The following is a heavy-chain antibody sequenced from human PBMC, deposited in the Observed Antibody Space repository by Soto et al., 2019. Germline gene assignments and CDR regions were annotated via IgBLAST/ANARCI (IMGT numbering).Heavy chain of an antibody. V-gene: IGHV4-59*01. J-gene: IGHJ5*02. Sequence: PSETLSLTCTVSGGSISFSCWSWIRQSPGRGLEWIGYIYYTGSTNYNPSLKSRVIMSLDTSKNQFSLKLSSVTAADTAVYYCARSYDSWRGYYPRADPWGPGPQVTV. CDR3: ARSYDSWRGYYPRADP. CDR2: IYYTGST. CDR1: GGSISFSC. D-gene: IGHD3-3*01.